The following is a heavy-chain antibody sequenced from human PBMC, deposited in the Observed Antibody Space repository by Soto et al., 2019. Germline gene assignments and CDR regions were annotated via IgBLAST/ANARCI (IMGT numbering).Heavy chain of an antibody. CDR1: GGSFIGYY. Sequence: PSATLSLTCAVYGGSFIGYYWIYIRQPPLKWLEWIGEINHSGSTNYNPSLKSRVTISVDTSKNQFSLKLSSVTAADTAVYYCARGAAAGTSRSNYYYYGMDVWGRGTTVTVAS. V-gene: IGHV4-34*01. CDR3: ARGAAAGTSRSNYYYYGMDV. J-gene: IGHJ6*02. CDR2: INHSGST. D-gene: IGHD6-13*01.